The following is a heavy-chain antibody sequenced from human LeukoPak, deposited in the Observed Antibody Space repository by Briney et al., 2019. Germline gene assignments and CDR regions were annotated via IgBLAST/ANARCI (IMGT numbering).Heavy chain of an antibody. CDR2: ICYDGSNQ. J-gene: IGHJ4*02. D-gene: IGHD3-10*01. V-gene: IGHV3-33*01. CDR1: GFTFNSYA. Sequence: GRSLRLSCAASGFTFNSYAMHWVRQAPGKGLEWVAFICYDGSNQYYTDSVKGRFTISRDNSKNTLYLQMNSLRAEDTAVYYCARLFSNTFYYHSGTHLDYWGQGTLVTVSS. CDR3: ARLFSNTFYYHSGTHLDY.